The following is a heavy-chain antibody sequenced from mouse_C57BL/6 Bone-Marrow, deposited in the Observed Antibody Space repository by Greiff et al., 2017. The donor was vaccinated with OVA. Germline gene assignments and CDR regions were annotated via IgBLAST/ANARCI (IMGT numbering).Heavy chain of an antibody. V-gene: IGHV7-1*01. J-gene: IGHJ4*01. CDR2: SRNKANDYTT. CDR3: ARDAYYDYAMDY. CDR1: GFTFSDFY. Sequence: EVMLVESGGGLVQSGRSLRLSCATSGFTFSDFYMEWVRQAPGKGLEWIAASRNKANDYTTEYSASVKGRFIVSRDTSQSILYLQMNALRAEDTAIYYCARDAYYDYAMDYWGQGTSVTVSS. D-gene: IGHD1-1*01.